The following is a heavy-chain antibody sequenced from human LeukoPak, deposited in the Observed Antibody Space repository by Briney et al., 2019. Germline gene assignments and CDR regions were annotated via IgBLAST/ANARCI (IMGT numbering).Heavy chain of an antibody. J-gene: IGHJ4*02. D-gene: IGHD5-24*01. V-gene: IGHV5-51*01. CDR2: IYPGDSDT. CDR3: ARCGEMATISSCYFDY. CDR1: GYSFTYYC. Sequence: GESLKISCKGFGYSFTYYCIGWVRQLPPKGLEWMGFIYPGDSDTRYSPSFQGQVTISADKSISTAYLQWSSLRASDTAVYYCARCGEMATISSCYFDYWGQGTVVTVSS.